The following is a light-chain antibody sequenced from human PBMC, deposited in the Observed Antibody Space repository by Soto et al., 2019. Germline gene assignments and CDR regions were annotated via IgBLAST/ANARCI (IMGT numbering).Light chain of an antibody. CDR1: SSDVGGYNY. CDR2: DVS. CDR3: SSYTSSRTDV. Sequence: QPALTQPASVSGSPGQSITISCTGTSSDVGGYNYVSWYQQHPGKAPKLMIYDVSNRPSGVSNRFSGSKSGNTASLTISGLQAEDEADYYCSSYTSSRTDVFGTGTKVTVL. V-gene: IGLV2-14*01. J-gene: IGLJ1*01.